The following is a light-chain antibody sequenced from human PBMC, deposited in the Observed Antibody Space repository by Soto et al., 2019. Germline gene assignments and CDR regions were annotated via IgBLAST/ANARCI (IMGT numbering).Light chain of an antibody. Sequence: DIQMTQSPSSVSASVGDRVTITWRASQSISSYLNWYQQKPGKAPKVLIYAASSLQSGVPSRFSGIGSGTDFTLSISSLQPEDFATYYCQQSYSGPLTFGGGTKVDIK. CDR3: QQSYSGPLT. CDR2: AAS. V-gene: IGKV1-39*01. J-gene: IGKJ4*01. CDR1: QSISSY.